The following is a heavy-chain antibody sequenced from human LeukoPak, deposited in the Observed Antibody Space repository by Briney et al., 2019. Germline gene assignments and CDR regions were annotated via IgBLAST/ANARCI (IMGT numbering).Heavy chain of an antibody. CDR1: GGSFSGYY. V-gene: IGHV4-34*01. CDR3: ARDSYYYPRDV. CDR2: INHSGST. J-gene: IGHJ6*02. Sequence: TSETLSLTCAVYGGSFSGYYWSWIRQPPGKGLEWIGGINHSGSTNYNPSLKSRVTISVDTSKNQFSLKLSSVTAADTAVYYCARDSYYYPRDVWGQGTTVTVSS.